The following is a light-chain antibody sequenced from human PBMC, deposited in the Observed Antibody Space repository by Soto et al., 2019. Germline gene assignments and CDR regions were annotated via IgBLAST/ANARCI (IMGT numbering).Light chain of an antibody. CDR3: QQRSNLPPLT. Sequence: EIVLTQSPATLSLSPGERATLSCRASQSVSRYLAWYQQKPGQAPRLLIYDASNRATGIPARFSGSGSGTEFTLTIRSLEPEDFAVYYCQQRSNLPPLTFGGGTKVEIK. V-gene: IGKV3-11*01. CDR2: DAS. CDR1: QSVSRY. J-gene: IGKJ4*01.